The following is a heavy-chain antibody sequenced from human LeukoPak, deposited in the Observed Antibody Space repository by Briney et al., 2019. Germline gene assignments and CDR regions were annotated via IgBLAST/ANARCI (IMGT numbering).Heavy chain of an antibody. CDR3: ARLSRGYNYGTEYCDY. Sequence: PSETLSLTCTVSGGSISSSSYYWGWIRQPPGKGLGWIGMIFYSGSTYYNPSLESRVTMSVDTSKNQFSLKLSSVTAADTAVYYCARLSRGYNYGTEYCDYWGQGTLVTVSS. CDR1: GGSISSSSYY. V-gene: IGHV4-39*01. J-gene: IGHJ4*02. CDR2: IFYSGST. D-gene: IGHD5-18*01.